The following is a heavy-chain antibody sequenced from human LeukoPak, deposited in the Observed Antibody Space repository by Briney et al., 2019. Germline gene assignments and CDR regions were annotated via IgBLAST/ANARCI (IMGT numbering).Heavy chain of an antibody. V-gene: IGHV1-2*02. CDR1: GYTFTGYY. J-gene: IGHJ4*02. CDR3: ARVVAVAGRAFDY. CDR2: TNPNSGGT. D-gene: IGHD6-19*01. Sequence: GASVKVSCKASGYTFTGYYMHWVRQAPGQGLEWMGWTNPNSGGTNYAQKFQGRVTMTRDASISTAYMELSRLRSDDTAVYYCARVVAVAGRAFDYWGQGTLVTVSS.